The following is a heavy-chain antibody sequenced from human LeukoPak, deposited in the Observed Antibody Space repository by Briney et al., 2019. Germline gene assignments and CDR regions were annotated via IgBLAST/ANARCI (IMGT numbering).Heavy chain of an antibody. V-gene: IGHV1-46*01. D-gene: IGHD2-21*02. CDR1: GYTFTSYY. CDR3: ARESVYCGGDCYSDY. J-gene: IGHJ4*02. Sequence: ASVKVSCKASGYTFTSYYMHWVRQAPGQGLEWMGIINPSGGSTSYAQKFQGRVTMTRDTSTSTVYMELSSLRSGDTAVYYCARESVYCGGDCYSDYWGQGTLVTVSS. CDR2: INPSGGST.